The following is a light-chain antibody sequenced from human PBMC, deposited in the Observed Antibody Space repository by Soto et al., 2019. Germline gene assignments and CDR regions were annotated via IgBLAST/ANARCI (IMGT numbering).Light chain of an antibody. CDR2: AAS. CDR1: QSIDTY. CDR3: QQSYSPPIYT. J-gene: IGKJ2*01. Sequence: DIQMTQSPSSLSASVGDRVTITCRASQSIDTYLNWFQQKPGKAPKLLIYAASNLQSGVPSRFSGSGSGTEFTLTISSLQPEDFATYYCQQSYSPPIYTFGQGTNLEIK. V-gene: IGKV1-39*01.